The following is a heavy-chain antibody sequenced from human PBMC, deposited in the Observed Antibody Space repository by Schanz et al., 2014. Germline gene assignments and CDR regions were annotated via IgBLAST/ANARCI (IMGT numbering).Heavy chain of an antibody. CDR2: INPGGGST. V-gene: IGHV1-46*01. J-gene: IGHJ4*02. Sequence: QVQLVQSGAEVKKPGASVKVSCKASGYTFTSYYMHWVRQAPGQGLEWMGIINPGGGSTSYAQKFQGRVTMTRDTSTSTVYMELSSLRSDDTAVYYCVRELSGGTFDYWGQGALVTVSS. CDR1: GYTFTSYY. CDR3: VRELSGGTFDY. D-gene: IGHD1-1*01.